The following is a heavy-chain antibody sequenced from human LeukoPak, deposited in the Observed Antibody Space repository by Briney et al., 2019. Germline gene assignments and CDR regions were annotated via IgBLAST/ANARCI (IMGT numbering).Heavy chain of an antibody. V-gene: IGHV3-53*01. J-gene: IGHJ4*02. Sequence: GGSLRLSSAASELIDNSNYTSWVPQAPGKGLEWASVLYSGGSTYYADSVKGRFTISRDNSKNTLYLQMNSLRAEDTAVYYCASSGNYYPYLLDYWGQGTLVTVSS. CDR1: ELIDNSNY. CDR2: LYSGGST. D-gene: IGHD1-26*01. CDR3: ASSGNYYPYLLDY.